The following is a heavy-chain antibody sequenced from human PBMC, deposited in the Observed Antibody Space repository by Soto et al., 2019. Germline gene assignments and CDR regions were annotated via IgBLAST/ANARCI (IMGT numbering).Heavy chain of an antibody. CDR1: GFTFSSYA. CDR3: ARGDNWNERAPFDY. Sequence: GGLRLSCAASGFTFSSYAMSWVRQAPGKGLEWVSSISSSSCNIYYADSVKGRFTISRDNAKNSLYLQMNSLRAEDTAVYYCARGDNWNERAPFDYWGQGTLVTVSS. V-gene: IGHV3-21*01. CDR2: ISSSSCNI. J-gene: IGHJ4*02. D-gene: IGHD1-20*01.